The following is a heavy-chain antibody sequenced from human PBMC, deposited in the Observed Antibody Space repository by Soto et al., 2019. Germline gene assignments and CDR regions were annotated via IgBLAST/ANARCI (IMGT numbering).Heavy chain of an antibody. Sequence: TLSLTCSVSGASIHNGGYFWSWIRQSPEKGLEWIGHIHNSGSPYNNPSLRSRVTISADTSMNQFSLALTSVTAADTAVFYCARLAGYCSGTNCYGYYGMDVWGQGTTVTVSS. D-gene: IGHD2-2*01. V-gene: IGHV4-30-4*01. J-gene: IGHJ6*02. CDR2: IHNSGSP. CDR1: GASIHNGGYF. CDR3: ARLAGYCSGTNCYGYYGMDV.